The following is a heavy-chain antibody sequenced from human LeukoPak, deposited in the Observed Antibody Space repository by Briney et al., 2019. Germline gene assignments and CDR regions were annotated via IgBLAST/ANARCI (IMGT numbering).Heavy chain of an antibody. D-gene: IGHD3-22*01. CDR2: MNPNSGNT. V-gene: IGHV1-8*03. CDR1: GHTFTSYD. Sequence: ASVKVSCKASGHTFTSYDINWVRQATGQGLEWMGWMNPNSGNTGYAQKFQGRITITRNTSIRTAYMELSSLRSEDTAVYYCARLFQRNELNYYDSSGYSLGYWGQGTLVTVSS. CDR3: ARLFQRNELNYYDSSGYSLGY. J-gene: IGHJ4*02.